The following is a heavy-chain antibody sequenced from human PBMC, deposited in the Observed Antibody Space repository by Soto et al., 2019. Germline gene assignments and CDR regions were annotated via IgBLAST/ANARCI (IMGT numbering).Heavy chain of an antibody. V-gene: IGHV1-3*05. Sequence: QVQLVQSGAEEKKPGASVKVSCKASGYTFTNYATHWVRQAPGQRLEWMGWINAGNGNTKYSQKFQGRVTITRDTSASTAYMELSSLRSEDTAVYYCARVSGSYLPDYWGPGTLVTVSS. CDR3: ARVSGSYLPDY. J-gene: IGHJ4*02. CDR2: INAGNGNT. D-gene: IGHD6-19*01. CDR1: GYTFTNYA.